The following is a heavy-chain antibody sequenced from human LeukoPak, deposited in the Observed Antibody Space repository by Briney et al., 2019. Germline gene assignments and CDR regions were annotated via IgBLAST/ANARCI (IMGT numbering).Heavy chain of an antibody. CDR1: GVSISSGGYY. Sequence: SETLSLTCTVSGVSISSGGYYWRWLRQHPGKGLEWIGYIYYSGSTYYNPSLKSRVTISVDTSKNQFSLKLSSVTAADTAVYYCARVLVDGYYYYMDVWGKGTTVTVSS. CDR2: IYYSGST. J-gene: IGHJ6*03. V-gene: IGHV4-31*03. D-gene: IGHD2-8*02. CDR3: ARVLVDGYYYYMDV.